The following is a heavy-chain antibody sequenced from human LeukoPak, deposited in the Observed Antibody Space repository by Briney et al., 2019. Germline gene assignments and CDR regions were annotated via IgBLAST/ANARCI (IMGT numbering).Heavy chain of an antibody. J-gene: IGHJ4*02. CDR3: ARGAAVAGTLDY. Sequence: ASVKVSCKASGYTFTSYGISWVRQAPGQGLEWMGWISAYNGNTNYAQKFQGRVTMTTDTSTGTAYMELRSLRSDDTAVYYCARGAAVAGTLDYWGQGTLVTVSS. CDR2: ISAYNGNT. V-gene: IGHV1-18*01. D-gene: IGHD6-19*01. CDR1: GYTFTSYG.